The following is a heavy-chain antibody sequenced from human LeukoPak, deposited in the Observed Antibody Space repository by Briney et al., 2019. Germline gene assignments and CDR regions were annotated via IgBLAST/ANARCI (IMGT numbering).Heavy chain of an antibody. Sequence: GGSLRLSCAASGFTFDDYAMHWVRQAPGKGLEWVSGISWNSGSIGYADSVKGRFTISRDNAKNSLYLQMNSPRAEDTAVYYCAKDKSWLDWYYFDYWGQGTLVTVSS. V-gene: IGHV3-9*01. D-gene: IGHD3/OR15-3a*01. CDR3: AKDKSWLDWYYFDY. CDR2: ISWNSGSI. J-gene: IGHJ4*02. CDR1: GFTFDDYA.